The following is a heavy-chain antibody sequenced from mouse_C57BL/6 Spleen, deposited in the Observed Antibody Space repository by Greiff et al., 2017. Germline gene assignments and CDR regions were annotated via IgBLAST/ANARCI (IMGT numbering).Heavy chain of an antibody. CDR2: IHPNSGST. D-gene: IGHD1-1*01. J-gene: IGHJ4*01. CDR1: GYTFTSYW. V-gene: IGHV1-64*01. Sequence: QVQLQQPGAELVKPGASVKLSCKASGYTFTSYWMHWVKQRPGQGLEWIGMIHPNSGSTNYNEKFKSKATLTVDKSSSTAYMQLSSLTSEDSAVXYCARGGYGSSYLDYWGQGTSVTVSS. CDR3: ARGGYGSSYLDY.